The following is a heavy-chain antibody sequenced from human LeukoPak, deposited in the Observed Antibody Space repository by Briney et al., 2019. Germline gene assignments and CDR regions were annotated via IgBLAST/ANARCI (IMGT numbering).Heavy chain of an antibody. Sequence: GGSLRLSCAASGFTFSSYSMNWVRQAPGKGLEWVSYISSSSTYIYYADSVKGRFTISRDNSKNTLYLQMNSLRAEDTAVYYCAKDSYYDSSGYYSVFDYWGQGTLVTVSS. J-gene: IGHJ4*02. CDR1: GFTFSSYS. D-gene: IGHD3-22*01. V-gene: IGHV3-21*01. CDR2: ISSSSTYI. CDR3: AKDSYYDSSGYYSVFDY.